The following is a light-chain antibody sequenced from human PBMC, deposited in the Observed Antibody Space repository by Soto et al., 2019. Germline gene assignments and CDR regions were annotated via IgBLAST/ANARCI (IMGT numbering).Light chain of an antibody. CDR1: QSVSSSY. V-gene: IGKV3-20*01. Sequence: EIVLTQSPGTLSLSPGARATLSCRATQSVSSSYLAWYQQKPGQAPRLLIYAASSRAPGITDRLSGSGSGTDFTVTISRLEPEDFAVYYCQQYDTPQYTFGQGTKLELK. CDR3: QQYDTPQYT. CDR2: AAS. J-gene: IGKJ2*01.